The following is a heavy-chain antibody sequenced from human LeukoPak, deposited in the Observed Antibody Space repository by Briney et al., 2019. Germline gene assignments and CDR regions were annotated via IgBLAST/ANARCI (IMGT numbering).Heavy chain of an antibody. CDR3: ARGGCSGGSCYFDY. J-gene: IGHJ4*02. CDR2: TYYRSKWYN. Sequence: SQTLSLTCAISGDSVSSNSAAWNWIRQSPPRGLEWLGRTYYRSKWYNDYAVSVKSRITINPDTSKNQFSLQLNSATPEDTAVYYCARGGCSGGSCYFDYWGQGTLVTVSS. CDR1: GDSVSSNSAA. D-gene: IGHD2-15*01. V-gene: IGHV6-1*01.